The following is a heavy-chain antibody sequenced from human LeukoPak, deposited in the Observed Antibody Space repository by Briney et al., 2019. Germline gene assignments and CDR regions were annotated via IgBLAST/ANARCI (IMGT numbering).Heavy chain of an antibody. CDR2: IYYSGST. CDR1: GGSISSGGYY. D-gene: IGHD2-21*02. CDR3: ARDTADCGGDCYSDGYYFDY. Sequence: NPSETLSLTCTVSGGSISSGGYYWSWIRQHPGKGLEWIGYIYYSGSTYYNPSLKSRVTISVDTSKNQFSLKLSSVTAADTAVYYCARDTADCGGDCYSDGYYFDYWGQGTLVTVSS. V-gene: IGHV4-31*03. J-gene: IGHJ4*02.